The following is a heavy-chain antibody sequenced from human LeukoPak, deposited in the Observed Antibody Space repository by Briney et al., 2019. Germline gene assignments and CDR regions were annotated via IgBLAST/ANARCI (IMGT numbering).Heavy chain of an antibody. J-gene: IGHJ3*02. V-gene: IGHV3-23*01. Sequence: GGSLRLSCAASGFTFSSYAMNWVRQAPGKGLEWVSGISGSGGSTYHTDSVKGRFTISRDNARNSLYLQMSSLRAGDTAVYYCARETGDQAFDIWGQGTMVTVSS. CDR2: ISGSGGST. D-gene: IGHD7-27*01. CDR3: ARETGDQAFDI. CDR1: GFTFSSYA.